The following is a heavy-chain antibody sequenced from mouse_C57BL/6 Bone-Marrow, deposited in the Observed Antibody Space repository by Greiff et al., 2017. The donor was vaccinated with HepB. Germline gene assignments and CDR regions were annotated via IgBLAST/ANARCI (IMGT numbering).Heavy chain of an antibody. CDR3: ASWYYYGSSYYAMDY. Sequence: EVQLQESGPELVKPGASVKISCKASGYSFTDYNMNWVKQSNGKSLEWIGVINPNYGTTSYNQKFQGKATLTVDQSSSTAYMQLNSLTSEDSAVYYGASWYYYGSSYYAMDYWGQRTSVTVSS. CDR1: GYSFTDYN. J-gene: IGHJ4*01. V-gene: IGHV1-39*01. CDR2: INPNYGTT. D-gene: IGHD1-1*01.